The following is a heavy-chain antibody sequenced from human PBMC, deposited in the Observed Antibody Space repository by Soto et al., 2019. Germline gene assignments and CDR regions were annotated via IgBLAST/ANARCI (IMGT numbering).Heavy chain of an antibody. CDR1: GGSISSGGYY. V-gene: IGHV4-31*03. J-gene: IGHJ3*02. CDR2: IYYSGST. D-gene: IGHD2-8*01. Sequence: QVQLQESGPGLVKPSQTLSLTCTVSGGSISSGGYYWSWIRQHPGKGLEWIGYIYYSGSTYYNPSLKSRVTISVDTSKNQFSLKLSSVTAADTAVYYCARDRPNIVLMVYGVGAFDIWGQGTMVTVSS. CDR3: ARDRPNIVLMVYGVGAFDI.